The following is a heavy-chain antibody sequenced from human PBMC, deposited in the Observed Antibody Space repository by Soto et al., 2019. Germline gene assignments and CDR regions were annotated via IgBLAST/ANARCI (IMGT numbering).Heavy chain of an antibody. Sequence: PSDTLSLTCTVSGGSLSSYYWSWIRQPPGKGLEWIGYIYYSGSTNYNPSLKSRVTISVDTSKNQFSLKLSSVTAADTAVYYCARDIVLVPFFFGYYGMDVWGQGTTDTFSS. CDR3: ARDIVLVPFFFGYYGMDV. CDR1: GGSLSSYY. CDR2: IYYSGST. V-gene: IGHV4-59*12. D-gene: IGHD2-2*01. J-gene: IGHJ6*02.